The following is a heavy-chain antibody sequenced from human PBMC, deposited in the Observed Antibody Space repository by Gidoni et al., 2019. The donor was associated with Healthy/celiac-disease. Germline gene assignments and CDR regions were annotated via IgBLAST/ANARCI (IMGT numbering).Heavy chain of an antibody. J-gene: IGHJ3*02. CDR2: PIFGTA. D-gene: IGHD3-10*01. CDR3: ARVFEGGFGELGAFDI. Sequence: PIFGTANYAQKFQGRVTITADESTSTAYMELSSLRSEDTAVYYCARVFEGGFGELGAFDIWGQGTMVTVSS. V-gene: IGHV1-69*01.